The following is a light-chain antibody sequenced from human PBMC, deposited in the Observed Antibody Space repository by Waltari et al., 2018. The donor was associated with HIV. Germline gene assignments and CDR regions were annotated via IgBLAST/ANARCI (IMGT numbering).Light chain of an antibody. Sequence: EIVLTQSPATLSLSPGERATLSCRASQIVGSYLGWYQQKPGQAPRLLIYDASNRATVVPARFSGSGSGTDFTLTISSLEPEDFAVYYCQQRSDWPPTFGQGTKVEIK. J-gene: IGKJ1*01. V-gene: IGKV3-11*01. CDR2: DAS. CDR1: QIVGSY. CDR3: QQRSDWPPT.